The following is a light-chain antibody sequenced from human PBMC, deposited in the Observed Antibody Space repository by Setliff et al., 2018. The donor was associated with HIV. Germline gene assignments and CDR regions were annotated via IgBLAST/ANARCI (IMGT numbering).Light chain of an antibody. V-gene: IGKV2-30*02. CDR1: QSLVHRDGSTF. Sequence: DVVLTQSPLSLTVTLGQSASISCRSSQSLVHRDGSTFLNWFHQRPGQSPRRLIYKVFNRDSGVPDRGSGSGSGTDFTLEISRVEAEDVGVYYCMQGTYWRTVGQGTKVDIK. CDR3: MQGTYWRT. CDR2: KVF. J-gene: IGKJ1*01.